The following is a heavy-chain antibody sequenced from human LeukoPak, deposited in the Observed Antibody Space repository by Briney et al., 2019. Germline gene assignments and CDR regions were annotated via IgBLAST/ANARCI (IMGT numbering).Heavy chain of an antibody. V-gene: IGHV3-23*01. CDR3: AKDTRRSSGWYFFDH. CDR2: ISDSGGTT. Sequence: GGSLRLSCVASGFTFSNLAMGWVRQAPGKGLEWVSVISDSGGTTYYADSVKGRFTISRDNSRNTLYLQMNSLRVEDTAVYYCAKDTRRSSGWYFFDHWGQGTLVTVSS. J-gene: IGHJ4*02. D-gene: IGHD6-19*01. CDR1: GFTFSNLA.